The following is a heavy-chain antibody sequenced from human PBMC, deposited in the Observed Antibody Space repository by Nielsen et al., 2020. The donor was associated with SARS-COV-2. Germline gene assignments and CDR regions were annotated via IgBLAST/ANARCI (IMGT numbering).Heavy chain of an antibody. J-gene: IGHJ6*04. Sequence: GESLKISCSASGFTFSSTYMDWVRQAPGQGLVWVSRINPSGSGTAYADSVKSRFAVSRDNAENTVVLQIHSLRVEDTAVYYCAGGADFWSGTQKYYMDVWGKGTTVTVSS. D-gene: IGHD3-3*01. CDR2: INPSGSGT. CDR1: GFTFSSTY. CDR3: AGGADFWSGTQKYYMDV. V-gene: IGHV3-74*01.